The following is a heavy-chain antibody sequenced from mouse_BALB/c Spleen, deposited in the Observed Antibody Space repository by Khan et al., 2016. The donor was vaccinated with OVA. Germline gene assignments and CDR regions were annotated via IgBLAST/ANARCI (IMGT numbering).Heavy chain of an antibody. CDR3: ARGNYYGYAMDY. CDR1: GYSITSNYA. Sequence: EVQLQESGPGLVKPSQSLSLTCTVTGYSITSNYAWNWIRQFPGNKLEWMGYISYSGTTSYNPSLKSRISITRVTSKNQFFLQLNSVTTEDTATYYCARGNYYGYAMDYWGQGTSVTVSS. J-gene: IGHJ4*01. D-gene: IGHD1-1*01. CDR2: ISYSGTT. V-gene: IGHV3-2*02.